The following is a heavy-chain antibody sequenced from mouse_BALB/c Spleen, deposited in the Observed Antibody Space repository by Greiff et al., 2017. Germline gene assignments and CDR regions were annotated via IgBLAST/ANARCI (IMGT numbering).Heavy chain of an antibody. V-gene: IGHV3-2*02. CDR3: ARMGTTVVARGGFAY. D-gene: IGHD1-1*01. CDR2: ISYSGST. CDR1: GYSITSDYA. Sequence: EVKLLESGPGLVKPSQSLSLTCTVTGYSITSDYAWNWIRQFPGNKLEWMGYISYSGSTSYNPSLKSRISITRDTSKNQFFLQLNSVTTEDTATYYCARMGTTVVARGGFAYWGQGTLVTVSA. J-gene: IGHJ3*01.